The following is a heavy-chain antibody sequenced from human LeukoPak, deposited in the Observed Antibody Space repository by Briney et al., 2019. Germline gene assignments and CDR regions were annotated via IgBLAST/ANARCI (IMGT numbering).Heavy chain of an antibody. D-gene: IGHD3-3*01. CDR1: GGSISSYY. J-gene: IGHJ4*02. CDR2: INHSGST. Sequence: SETLSLTCTVSGGSISSYYWSWIRQPPGKGLEWIGEINHSGSTNYNPSLKSRVTISVDTSKNQFSLKLSSVTAADTAVYYCARVAVDFWSGYYTLSPPRFDYWGQGTLVTVSS. V-gene: IGHV4-34*01. CDR3: ARVAVDFWSGYYTLSPPRFDY.